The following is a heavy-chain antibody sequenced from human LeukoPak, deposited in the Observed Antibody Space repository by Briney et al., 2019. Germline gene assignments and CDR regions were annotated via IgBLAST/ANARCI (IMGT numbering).Heavy chain of an antibody. Sequence: SETLSLTCTVSGGSIRSYYWSWIRQPPGKGLEWIGYSHYSGSTNYNPSLKSRVTISVDTSKNQFSLKLSSVTAADTAVYYCGRNNNLVGATNNDAFDIWGQGTMVTVSS. D-gene: IGHD1-26*01. CDR2: SHYSGST. CDR1: GGSIRSYY. J-gene: IGHJ3*02. V-gene: IGHV4-59*01. CDR3: GRNNNLVGATNNDAFDI.